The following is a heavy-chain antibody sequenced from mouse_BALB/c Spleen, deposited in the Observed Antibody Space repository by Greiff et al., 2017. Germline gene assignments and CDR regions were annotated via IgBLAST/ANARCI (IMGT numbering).Heavy chain of an antibody. CDR2: INPSTGYT. J-gene: IGHJ3*01. V-gene: IGHV1S26*01. CDR1: GYTFTSYW. CDR3: ARGASEGFAY. Sequence: QVQLQQSGPELVKPGASVKMSCKASGYTFTSYWMHWVKQRPGQGLEWIGYINPSTGYTEYNQKFKDKATLTADKSSSTAYMQLSSLTSEDSAVYYCARGASEGFAYWGQGTLVTVSA.